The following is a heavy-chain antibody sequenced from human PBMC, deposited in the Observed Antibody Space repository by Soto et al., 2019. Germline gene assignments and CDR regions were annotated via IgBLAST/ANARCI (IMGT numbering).Heavy chain of an antibody. D-gene: IGHD6-19*01. CDR3: AKRTSGWYFDS. V-gene: IGHV3-23*01. CDR1: GCTFSSYA. CDR2: ISGSGGST. J-gene: IGHJ4*02. Sequence: EVQLLESGGGLVQPGGSLSLYCAASGCTFSSYAMSWVRQAPGKGLEWVSVISGSGGSTYYADSVKGRFTISRDNSKNTLYLQMNSLRAEDTAVYYCAKRTSGWYFDSWGQGTMVTVSS.